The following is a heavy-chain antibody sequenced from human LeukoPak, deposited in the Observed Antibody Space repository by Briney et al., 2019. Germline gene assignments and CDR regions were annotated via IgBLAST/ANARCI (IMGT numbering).Heavy chain of an antibody. CDR3: ARVEGHYYDSSGDYYGMDV. V-gene: IGHV4-34*01. CDR2: INHSGST. CDR1: GGSFSGYY. D-gene: IGHD3-22*01. J-gene: IGHJ6*02. Sequence: PSETLPLTCAVYGGSFSGYYWSWIRQPPGKGLEWIGEINHSGSTNYNPSLKSRVTISVDTSKNQFSLKLSSVTAADTAVYYCARVEGHYYDSSGDYYGMDVWGQGTTVTVSS.